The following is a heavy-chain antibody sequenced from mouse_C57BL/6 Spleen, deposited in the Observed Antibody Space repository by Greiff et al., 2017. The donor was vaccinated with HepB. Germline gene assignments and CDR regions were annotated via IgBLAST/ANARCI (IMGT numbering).Heavy chain of an antibody. V-gene: IGHV1-80*01. CDR3: ALYYSNYQYYFDY. J-gene: IGHJ2*01. CDR1: GYAFSSYW. D-gene: IGHD2-5*01. CDR2: IYPGDGDT. Sequence: QVHVKQSGAELVKPGASVKISCKASGYAFSSYWMNWVKQRPGKGLEWIGQIYPGDGDTNYNGKFKGKATLTADKSSSTAYMQLSSLTSEDSAVYFCALYYSNYQYYFDYWGQGTTLTVSS.